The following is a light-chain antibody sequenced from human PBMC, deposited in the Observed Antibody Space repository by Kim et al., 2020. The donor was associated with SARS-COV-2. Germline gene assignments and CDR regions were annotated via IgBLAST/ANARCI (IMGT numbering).Light chain of an antibody. J-gene: IGKJ2*01. V-gene: IGKV1-5*03. Sequence: DIQMTQSPSTLSASVGDRVTITCRASQSISSWLAWYQQKPGKAPKLLIYKASSLESGVPSRFSGSGSGTEFTLTISSLQPDDFATYYCQQYNSYSFGQGTSWRS. CDR3: QQYNSYS. CDR1: QSISSW. CDR2: KAS.